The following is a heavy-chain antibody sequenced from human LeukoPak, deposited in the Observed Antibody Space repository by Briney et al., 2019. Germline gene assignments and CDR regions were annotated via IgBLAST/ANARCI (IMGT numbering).Heavy chain of an antibody. CDR1: GGSISSGSYY. V-gene: IGHV4-61*02. CDR2: IHTSGST. J-gene: IGHJ6*03. Sequence: SETLSLTCTVSGGSISSGSYYWSWIRQPAGKGLEWIGRIHTSGSTNYDPSLKSRVTISVDASKNQFSLRLASVTAADTAVYYCAKEESDWSSLGYYYHYMDVWGKGTTVTISS. CDR3: AKEESDWSSLGYYYHYMDV. D-gene: IGHD3-9*01.